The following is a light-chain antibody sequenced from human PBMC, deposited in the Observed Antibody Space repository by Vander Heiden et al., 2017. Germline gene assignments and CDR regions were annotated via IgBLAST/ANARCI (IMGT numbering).Light chain of an antibody. V-gene: IGKV6-21*02. Sequence: EVVLTQFPDFQSVTPKEKVTITCRASQSIGYSLHWYQQKPDQSPKLLIKYASQSISRVPSRFSGSQSGTDFTLTINGLEAEDAATYYCHQSSILPWTFGQGTKVEIK. CDR3: HQSSILPWT. CDR2: YAS. CDR1: QSIGYS. J-gene: IGKJ1*01.